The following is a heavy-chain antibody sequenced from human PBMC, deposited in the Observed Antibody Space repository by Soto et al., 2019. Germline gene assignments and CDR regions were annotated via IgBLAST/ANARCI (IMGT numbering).Heavy chain of an antibody. CDR1: GGSISSFH. CDR2: ISNSGST. CDR3: ASGVVGASTWFHY. D-gene: IGHD1-26*01. J-gene: IGHJ4*02. V-gene: IGHV4-59*01. Sequence: ASETLSLTCTVSGGSISSFHWSWIRQPPGKGLEWIGFISNSGSTNYNPSLRSRVTISLDTSKNQFSLKLSSVSAADTAVYFGASGVVGASTWFHYWGKGTRVTVSS.